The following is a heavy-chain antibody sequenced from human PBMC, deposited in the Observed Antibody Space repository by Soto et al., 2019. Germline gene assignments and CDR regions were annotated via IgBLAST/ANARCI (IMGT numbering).Heavy chain of an antibody. CDR3: AKVSAAAGYYYFDY. CDR2: IKSKTDGGTT. V-gene: IGHV3-15*07. Sequence: PGGSLRLSCAASGFTFSNAWMNWVRQAPGKGLEWVGRIKSKTDGGTTDYAAPVKGRFTISRDDSKNTLYLQMNSLRAEDTAVYYCAKVSAAAGYYYFDYWGQGTLVTVSS. CDR1: GFTFSNAW. D-gene: IGHD6-13*01. J-gene: IGHJ4*02.